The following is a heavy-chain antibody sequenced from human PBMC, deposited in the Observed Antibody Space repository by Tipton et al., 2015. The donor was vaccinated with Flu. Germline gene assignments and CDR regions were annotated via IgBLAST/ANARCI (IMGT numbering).Heavy chain of an antibody. CDR1: GGSISSGSYY. CDR2: IYTSGGT. Sequence: TLSLTCTVSGGSISSGSYYWSWIRQPAGKGLEWIGRIYTSGGTNYNPSLKSRVTISVDTSKNQFSLKLSSVTAADTAVYYCARVENYYDSSGYSDDYWGQGTLVTVSS. J-gene: IGHJ4*02. D-gene: IGHD3-22*01. V-gene: IGHV4-61*02. CDR3: ARVENYYDSSGYSDDY.